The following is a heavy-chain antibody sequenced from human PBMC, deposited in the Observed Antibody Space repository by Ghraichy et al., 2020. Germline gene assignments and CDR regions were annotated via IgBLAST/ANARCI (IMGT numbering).Heavy chain of an antibody. Sequence: SVKVSCKASGGTFSSYAISWVRQAPGQGLEWMGRIIPIFGTANYAQKFQGRVTITADESTSTAYMELSSLRSEDTAVYYCARVIPGPNGGYYYYGMDVWGQGTTVTVSS. J-gene: IGHJ6*02. V-gene: IGHV1-69*13. CDR2: IIPIFGTA. CDR1: GGTFSSYA. D-gene: IGHD2-21*01. CDR3: ARVIPGPNGGYYYYGMDV.